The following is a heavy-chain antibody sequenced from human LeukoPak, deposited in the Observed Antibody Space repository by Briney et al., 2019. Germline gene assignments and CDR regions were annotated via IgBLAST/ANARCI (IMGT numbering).Heavy chain of an antibody. CDR2: IYYSGTT. Sequence: SQTLSLTCTVSGGSISSGDYYWSWIRQPPGKGLEWIGYIYYSGTTYYNPSLKSRVTISVDTSKNQFSLKLTSVTAADTAVYYCARGPYGSGSYYWGQGTLVTVSS. J-gene: IGHJ4*02. D-gene: IGHD3-10*01. CDR3: ARGPYGSGSYY. V-gene: IGHV4-30-4*01. CDR1: GGSISSGDYY.